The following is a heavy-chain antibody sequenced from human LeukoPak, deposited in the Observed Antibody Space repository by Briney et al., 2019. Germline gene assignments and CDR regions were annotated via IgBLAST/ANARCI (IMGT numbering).Heavy chain of an antibody. V-gene: IGHV1-69*05. CDR2: IIPIFGTA. CDR1: GYTFTGYY. D-gene: IGHD5-18*01. CDR3: ASRGYSYGFDY. Sequence: GASVKVSCKASGYTFTGYYMHWVRQAPGQGLEWMGGIIPIFGTANYAQKFQGRVTITTDESTSTAYMELSSLRSEDTAVYYCASRGYSYGFDYWGQGTLVTVSS. J-gene: IGHJ4*02.